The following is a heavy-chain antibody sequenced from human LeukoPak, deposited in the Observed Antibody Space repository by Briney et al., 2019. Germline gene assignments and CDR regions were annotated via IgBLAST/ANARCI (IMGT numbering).Heavy chain of an antibody. D-gene: IGHD4-23*01. J-gene: IGHJ4*02. CDR1: GGSVSNHY. V-gene: IGHV4-59*02. CDR2: IYYSGST. CDR3: ARVTPYYFDY. Sequence: PSETLSLTCTVSGGSVSNHYCTWIRQPPGKGLEWIGYIYYSGSTNYNPSLKSRVTISVDTSKNQFSLKLSSVTAADTAVYYCARVTPYYFDYWGQGTLVTVSS.